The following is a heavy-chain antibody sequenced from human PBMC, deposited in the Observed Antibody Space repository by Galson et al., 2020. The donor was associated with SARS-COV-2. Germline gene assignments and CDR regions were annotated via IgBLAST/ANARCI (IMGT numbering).Heavy chain of an antibody. CDR1: GSTFSSYA. J-gene: IGHJ6*04. V-gene: IGHV3-30*01. CDR2: ISYDGSNK. Sequence: GESLKISCAASGSTFSSYAMHWVRQAPGKGLEWVAVISYDGSNKYYADSVKGRFTISRDNSKNTLYLQMNSLRAEDAAVYYCARDWAIFGVVIMSGLDVWGKGTTVTVSS. CDR3: ARDWAIFGVVIMSGLDV. D-gene: IGHD3-3*01.